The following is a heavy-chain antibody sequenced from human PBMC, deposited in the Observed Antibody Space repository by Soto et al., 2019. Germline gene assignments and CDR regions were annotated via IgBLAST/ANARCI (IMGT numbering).Heavy chain of an antibody. CDR2: ISSNGGST. J-gene: IGHJ6*02. CDR1: GFTFSSYA. Sequence: PGGSLRLSCAASGFTFSSYAMHWVRQAPGKGLEYVSAISSNGGSTYYADSVKGRFTISRDNSKNTLYLQMGSLRAEDMAVYYCARSFYDFWSGQGYYYGMDVWGQGTTVTVSS. D-gene: IGHD3-3*01. V-gene: IGHV3-64*02. CDR3: ARSFYDFWSGQGYYYGMDV.